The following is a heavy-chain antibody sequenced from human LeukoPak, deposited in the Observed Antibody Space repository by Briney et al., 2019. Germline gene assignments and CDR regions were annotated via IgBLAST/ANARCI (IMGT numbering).Heavy chain of an antibody. D-gene: IGHD6-13*01. Sequence: ASVKVSCKASGYTFTGYYMHWVRQAPGQGLEWMGWINPNSGGTNYAQKFQGRVTMTRDTSISTAYMELSRLRSDDTAVYYCARAAAGSSSDAFDIWGQGKMVTVSS. CDR2: INPNSGGT. CDR3: ARAAAGSSSDAFDI. V-gene: IGHV1-2*02. J-gene: IGHJ3*02. CDR1: GYTFTGYY.